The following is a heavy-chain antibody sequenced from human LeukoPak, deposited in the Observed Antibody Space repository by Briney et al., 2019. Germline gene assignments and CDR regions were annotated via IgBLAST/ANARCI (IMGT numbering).Heavy chain of an antibody. Sequence: SETLSLTCAVYGGSFSGYYWSWIRQPPGKGLEWIGEINHSGSTNYNPSLKSRVTISVDTSKNQFSLKLSSVTAADTAVYYCARHHYYGSGSYSPPLNDYRGQGTLVTVSS. CDR3: ARHHYYGSGSYSPPLNDY. CDR2: INHSGST. V-gene: IGHV4-34*01. D-gene: IGHD3-10*01. CDR1: GGSFSGYY. J-gene: IGHJ4*02.